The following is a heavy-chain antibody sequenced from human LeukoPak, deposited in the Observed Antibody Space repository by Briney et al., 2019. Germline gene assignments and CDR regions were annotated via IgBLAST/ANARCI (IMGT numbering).Heavy chain of an antibody. D-gene: IGHD2-15*01. J-gene: IGHJ3*02. CDR3: ARVEYCYGGSGYYGSFDI. CDR2: IKQDGSEK. V-gene: IGHV3-7*01. CDR1: GFTFSNSR. Sequence: PGGFLTLSCVAPGFTFSNSRMSGVRQVPGKGLEWVANIKQDGSEKYYVDSVKGRFTISGDNAKHSLYLQMNSLRAEGTAVYYCARVEYCYGGSGYYGSFDIWGQGTMVTVSS.